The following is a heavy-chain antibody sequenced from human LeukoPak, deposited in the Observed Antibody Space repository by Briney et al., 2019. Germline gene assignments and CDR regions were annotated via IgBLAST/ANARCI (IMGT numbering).Heavy chain of an antibody. V-gene: IGHV4-59*08. CDR3: ARFTRYDNNAHYLDF. CDR1: GGSINNYY. CDR2: IYYSGAT. D-gene: IGHD3-22*01. Sequence: SETLSLTCTVSGGSINNYYRSWIRQPPGKGLEYIGYIYYSGATNYGPSLKSRVTISVDTSNNQFSLKLSSVTAADTAVYYCARFTRYDNNAHYLDFWGQGTLVTVS. J-gene: IGHJ4*02.